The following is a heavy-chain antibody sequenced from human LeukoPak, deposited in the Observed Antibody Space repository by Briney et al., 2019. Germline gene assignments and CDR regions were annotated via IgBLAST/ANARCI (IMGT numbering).Heavy chain of an antibody. CDR3: ARGVGSSWFDP. V-gene: IGHV1-2*02. Sequence: ASVKVSCKASGYTFTDNYIHWVRQAPGQGLEWMGWINIKSGGTNYAQKLQGRVTMTRDTSISTAYMELSSLRSDDTAVYFCARGVGSSWFDPWGQGTLVIVSS. D-gene: IGHD2-2*01. CDR1: GYTFTDNY. J-gene: IGHJ5*02. CDR2: INIKSGGT.